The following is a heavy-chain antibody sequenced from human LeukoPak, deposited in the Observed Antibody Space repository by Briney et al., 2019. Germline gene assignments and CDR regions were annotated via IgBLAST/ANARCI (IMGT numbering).Heavy chain of an antibody. CDR3: ATGKRRYSN. V-gene: IGHV3-11*01. J-gene: IGHJ4*02. Sequence: PGGSLRLSCAASGFTFSDSYMSWIRQVPGKGLEWLSYISSSGGSTYYAVSVKGRFTISRDNANNSLYPQMNSLRADDTAIYYCATGKRRYSNWGQGTLVTVSS. D-gene: IGHD3-9*01. CDR1: GFTFSDSY. CDR2: ISSSGGST.